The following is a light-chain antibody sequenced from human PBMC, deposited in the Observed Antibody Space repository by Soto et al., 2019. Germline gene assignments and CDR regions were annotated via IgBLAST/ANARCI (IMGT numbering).Light chain of an antibody. Sequence: QSVLTQPPSVSGAPGQRVTISCTGSNSNIGAPYDVYWYQQPPGTAPKLLIYGNSNRPSGVPDRFSGSKSGTSASLAITGLQAEDEADYYCQSYDSSLSGSVFRGGTKLTVL. V-gene: IGLV1-40*01. J-gene: IGLJ2*01. CDR2: GNS. CDR3: QSYDSSLSGSV. CDR1: NSNIGAPYD.